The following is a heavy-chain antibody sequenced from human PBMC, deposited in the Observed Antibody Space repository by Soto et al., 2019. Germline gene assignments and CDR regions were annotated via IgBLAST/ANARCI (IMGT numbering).Heavy chain of an antibody. CDR1: GGSISRYY. V-gene: IGHV4-59*01. J-gene: IGHJ5*02. Sequence: SETLSLTCTVSGGSISRYYWSWIRQPPGKGLEWIWYIYYSGSTNYNPSLKSRVTISVDTSKNQFSLKLRSVTAADTAVYYCARDRNRGYYDFWSGGADNWFDPWGQGTLVTVSS. CDR3: ARDRNRGYYDFWSGGADNWFDP. CDR2: IYYSGST. D-gene: IGHD3-3*01.